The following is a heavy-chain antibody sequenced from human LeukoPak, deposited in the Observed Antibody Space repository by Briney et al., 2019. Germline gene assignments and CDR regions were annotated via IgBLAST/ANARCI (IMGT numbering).Heavy chain of an antibody. CDR1: GFTFSSYG. J-gene: IGHJ4*02. CDR2: ISYDGSNK. D-gene: IGHD1-26*01. Sequence: GGSLRLSCAASGFTFSSYGMHWVRQAPGKGLEWVAVISYDGSNKYYADSVKGRFTISRDNSKNTLYLQMNSLRADDTALYYCAKDGGGTDFDYWGQGTLVTVSS. V-gene: IGHV3-30*18. CDR3: AKDGGGTDFDY.